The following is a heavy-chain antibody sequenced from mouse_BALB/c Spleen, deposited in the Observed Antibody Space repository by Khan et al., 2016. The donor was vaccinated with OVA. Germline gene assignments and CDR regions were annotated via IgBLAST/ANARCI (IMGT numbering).Heavy chain of an antibody. Sequence: EVELVESGGGLVKPGGSLKLSCAASGFTFSSFSMSWVRQTPEKRLEWVATISSGGDNTFYSDSVKGRFTISRDNAKNNLSLQMSSLRSEDTALYYCARSNYGTFSYWCQWTLVTVSA. CDR1: GFTFSSFS. CDR2: ISSGGDNT. D-gene: IGHD2-1*01. CDR3: ARSNYGTFSY. V-gene: IGHV5-9*03. J-gene: IGHJ3*01.